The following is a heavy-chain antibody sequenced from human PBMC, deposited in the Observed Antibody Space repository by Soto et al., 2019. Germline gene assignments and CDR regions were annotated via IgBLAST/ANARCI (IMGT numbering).Heavy chain of an antibody. D-gene: IGHD2-21*02. V-gene: IGHV3-23*01. CDR1: GFTFSDFA. Sequence: PGGSLRLSCAASGFTFSDFAMMWVRHAPGQGPECVSAISAGGVATYYADSVMGRFTISRDNSRNTLYLQMNSLRGEDTAVYYCAKRLTSGDEGFWGRGTLVTVSS. CDR3: AKRLTSGDEGF. J-gene: IGHJ4*02. CDR2: ISAGGVAT.